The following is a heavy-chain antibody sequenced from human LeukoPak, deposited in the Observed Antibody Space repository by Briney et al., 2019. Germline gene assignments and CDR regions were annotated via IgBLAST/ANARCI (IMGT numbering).Heavy chain of an antibody. Sequence: GGSLRLSCGASGFTFSSHAMTWVRQAPGKGLEWVSAISISGDTTYYADSVKGRFTISRDNSRNTLYPQMNSLRAEDTALYYCARDNYDSSGFTWGQGTLVTVSS. V-gene: IGHV3-23*01. CDR3: ARDNYDSSGFT. CDR2: ISISGDTT. D-gene: IGHD3-22*01. J-gene: IGHJ4*02. CDR1: GFTFSSHA.